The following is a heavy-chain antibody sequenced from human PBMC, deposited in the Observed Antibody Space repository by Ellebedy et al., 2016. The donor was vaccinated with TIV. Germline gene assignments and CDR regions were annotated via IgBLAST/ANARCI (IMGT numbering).Heavy chain of an antibody. CDR1: GFTFSSFT. D-gene: IGHD6-13*01. CDR2: ISTNGKYI. CDR3: TRPAATYSSSWYDFDC. Sequence: GESLKISCVASGFTFSSFTMNWVRQAPGKGLEWVSSISTNGKYIHLADSLKGRFTVSRDNANNSLYLQMSSLRVEDTAIYYCTRPAATYSSSWYDFDCWGQGALVTVSS. V-gene: IGHV3-21*01. J-gene: IGHJ4*02.